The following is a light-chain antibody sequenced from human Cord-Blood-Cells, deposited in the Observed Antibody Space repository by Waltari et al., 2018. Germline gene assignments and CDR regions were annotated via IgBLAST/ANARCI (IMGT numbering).Light chain of an antibody. J-gene: IGLJ1*01. CDR1: SRDVGGYNY. V-gene: IGLV2-14*01. Sequence: QSALTQPASVSGSPGQSLTISCTGTSRDVGGYNYVSWYQQHPGKAPKLMIYDVSNRPSGVSNRFSGSKSGNTASLTISGHQAEDEADYYCSSYTSSSTYVFGTGTKVTVL. CDR3: SSYTSSSTYV. CDR2: DVS.